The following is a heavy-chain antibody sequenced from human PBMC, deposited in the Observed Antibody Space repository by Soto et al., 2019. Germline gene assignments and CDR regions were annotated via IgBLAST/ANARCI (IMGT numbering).Heavy chain of an antibody. CDR3: ARAFDDSSGYYGGLGY. V-gene: IGHV4-30-4*01. J-gene: IGHJ4*02. CDR2: IYYTGST. D-gene: IGHD3-22*01. Sequence: QVQLQESGPGMVKPSQTLSLTCAVSGGSIGSGDYYWSWIRQPPGKGLEWSGYIYYTGSTYYSPSLKSRLTISVDPSKNQLSLKLNSVTAADTAVYYCARAFDDSSGYYGGLGYWGQGILVTVSS. CDR1: GGSIGSGDYY.